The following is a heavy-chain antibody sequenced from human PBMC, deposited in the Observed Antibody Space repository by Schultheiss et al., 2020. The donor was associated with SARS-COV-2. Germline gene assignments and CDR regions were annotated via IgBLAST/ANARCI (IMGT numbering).Heavy chain of an antibody. CDR1: GFTFSSYG. V-gene: IGHV3-33*01. D-gene: IGHD5-12*01. CDR3: ARGGLRVFDY. J-gene: IGHJ4*02. Sequence: GGSLRLSCAASGFTFSSYGMHWVRQAPGKGLEWVAVIWYDGSNKYYADSVKGRFTISRDNAKNSLYLQMNSLRAEDTAVYYCARGGLRVFDYWGQGTLVTVSS. CDR2: IWYDGSNK.